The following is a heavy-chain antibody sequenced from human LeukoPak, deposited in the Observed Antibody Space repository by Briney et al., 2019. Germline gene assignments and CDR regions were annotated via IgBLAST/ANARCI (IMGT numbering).Heavy chain of an antibody. Sequence: GRSLRLSCAASGFTFSSYAMHWVRQAPGKGLEWVAVIPYDGSNKYYADSVKGRFTISRDNSKNTLYLQMNSLRAEDTAVYYCARSRITMVRGVISDWGQGTLVTVSS. D-gene: IGHD3-10*01. CDR3: ARSRITMVRGVISD. V-gene: IGHV3-30*04. CDR1: GFTFSSYA. J-gene: IGHJ4*02. CDR2: IPYDGSNK.